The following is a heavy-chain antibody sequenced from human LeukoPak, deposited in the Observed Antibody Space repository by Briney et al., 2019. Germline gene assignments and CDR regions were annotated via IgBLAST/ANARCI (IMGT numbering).Heavy chain of an antibody. D-gene: IGHD5/OR15-5a*01. CDR1: GYTFTSYG. CDR2: ISAYNGNT. J-gene: IGHJ6*02. CDR3: ARGLRSPDYYYYGMDV. V-gene: IGHV1-18*01. Sequence: ASVKLSCKASGYTFTSYGISWVRQAPGQGLEWMGWISAYNGNTNYAQKLQGRVTITTDTSTSTVYMELRSLRSDDTAVYYCARGLRSPDYYYYGMDVWGQGTTVTVSS.